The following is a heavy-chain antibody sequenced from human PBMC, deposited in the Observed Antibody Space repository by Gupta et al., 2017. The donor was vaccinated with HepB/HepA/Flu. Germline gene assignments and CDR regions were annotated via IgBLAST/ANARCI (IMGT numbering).Heavy chain of an antibody. Sequence: EEYLLESGGALVQPGGFLRLSCAASGITLSNHAMTWVRQVPGKGLGWVSTLSGTSTFYSDSVRGRFTIYRDNALNTLFLQMNSLRAEDTAIYFCAKDHRREIMTMIPHFDCWGQGTLVTVSS. J-gene: IGHJ4*02. D-gene: IGHD3-16*01. CDR3: AKDHRREIMTMIPHFDC. V-gene: IGHV3-23*01. CDR1: GITLSNHA. CDR2: LSGTST.